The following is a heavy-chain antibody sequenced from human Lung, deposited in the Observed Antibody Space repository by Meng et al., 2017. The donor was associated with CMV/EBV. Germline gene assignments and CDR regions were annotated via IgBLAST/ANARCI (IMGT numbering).Heavy chain of an antibody. CDR3: TREPYYYDSSGYYYGFDP. CDR2: IRSKAYGGTT. Sequence: GGSXRLSCTASGFTFGDYAMSWVRQAPGKGLEWVGFIRSKAYGGTTEYAASVKGRFTISRDDSKSIAYLQMNSLKTEDTAVYYCTREPYYYDSSGYYYGFDPWXQGTXVTVSS. V-gene: IGHV3-49*04. D-gene: IGHD3-22*01. CDR1: GFTFGDYA. J-gene: IGHJ5*02.